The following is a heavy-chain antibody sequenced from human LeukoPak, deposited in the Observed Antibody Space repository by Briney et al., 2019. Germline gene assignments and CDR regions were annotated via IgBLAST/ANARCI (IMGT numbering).Heavy chain of an antibody. CDR2: IYYSGST. V-gene: IGHV4-59*08. CDR3: ARSRYFDWSNWFDP. CDR1: GGSISSYY. J-gene: IGHJ5*02. D-gene: IGHD3-9*01. Sequence: SETLSLTCTVSGGSISSYYWSWIRQAPGKGLEWIGYIYYSGSTNYNPSLKSRVTISVDTSKNQFSLKLSSVTAADTAVYYCARSRYFDWSNWFDPWGQGTLVTVSS.